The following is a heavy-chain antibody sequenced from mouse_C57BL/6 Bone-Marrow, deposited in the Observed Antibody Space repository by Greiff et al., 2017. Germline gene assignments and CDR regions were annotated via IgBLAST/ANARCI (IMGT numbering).Heavy chain of an antibody. V-gene: IGHV1-59*01. Sequence: QVQLQQPGAELVRPGTSVKLSCKASGYTFTSYWMHWVKQRPGQGLEWIGVIDPSDSYTNYNQKFKGKATLTVDKSSSTAYMQLRSLTSEDSSVYYCATGGYYGSSSWFAYWGQGTLVTVSA. CDR2: IDPSDSYT. D-gene: IGHD1-1*01. J-gene: IGHJ3*01. CDR3: ATGGYYGSSSWFAY. CDR1: GYTFTSYW.